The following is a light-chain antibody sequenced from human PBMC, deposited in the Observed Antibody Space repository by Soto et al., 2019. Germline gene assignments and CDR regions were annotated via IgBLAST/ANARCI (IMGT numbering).Light chain of an antibody. CDR1: QTINNN. Sequence: SPVTLSVSMGEGATLSCRASQTINNNLAWYQQKPGQAPSLLIYDTSIRTTGIPARFSGSGSGTDFTPTISSLEPEDFAFYYCQQRGDWPPTFGQGTKVDI. V-gene: IGKV3-11*01. CDR2: DTS. CDR3: QQRGDWPPT. J-gene: IGKJ1*01.